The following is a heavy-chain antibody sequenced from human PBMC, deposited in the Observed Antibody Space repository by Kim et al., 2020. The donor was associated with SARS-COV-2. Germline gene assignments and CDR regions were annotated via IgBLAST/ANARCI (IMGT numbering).Heavy chain of an antibody. CDR2: ISSSSSTI. D-gene: IGHD5-12*01. CDR1: GFTFSSYS. J-gene: IGHJ5*02. V-gene: IGHV3-48*02. CDR3: ARDPTVVATQNWFDP. Sequence: GGSLRLSCAASGFTFSSYSMNWVRQAPGKGLEWVSYISSSSSTIYYADSVKGRFTISRDNAKNSLYLQMNSLRDEDTAVYYCARDPTVVATQNWFDPWGQGTLVTVSS.